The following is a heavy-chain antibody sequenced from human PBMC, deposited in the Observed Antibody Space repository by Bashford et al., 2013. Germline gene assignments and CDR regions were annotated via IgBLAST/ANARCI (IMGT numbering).Heavy chain of an antibody. V-gene: IGHV1-46*01. D-gene: IGHD2-2*01. J-gene: IGHJ5*02. Sequence: WVRQAPGQGLEWMGIXNPSGGSTSYAQKFQGRVTMTRDTSTSTVYMELSSLRSEDTAVYYCARDLVVRGFDPWGQGTLVTVSS. CDR3: ARDLVVRGFDP. CDR2: XNPSGGST.